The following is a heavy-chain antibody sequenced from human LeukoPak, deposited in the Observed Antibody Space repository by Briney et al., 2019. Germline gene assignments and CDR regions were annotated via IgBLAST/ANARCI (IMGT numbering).Heavy chain of an antibody. CDR3: ARDGSDSNYLDY. J-gene: IGHJ4*02. CDR1: GYTFTSYY. D-gene: IGHD4-11*01. Sequence: ASVKVSCKASGYTFTSYYMHWVRQAPGQGLEWMGLINPTGDSTAYAQKFQGRVTMTRDMSTSTDYMELSRLRSDDTAVYYCARDGSDSNYLDYWGQGTLVTVSS. V-gene: IGHV1-46*01. CDR2: INPTGDST.